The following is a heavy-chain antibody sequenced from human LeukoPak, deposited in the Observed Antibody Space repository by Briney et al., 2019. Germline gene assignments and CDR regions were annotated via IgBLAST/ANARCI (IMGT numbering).Heavy chain of an antibody. V-gene: IGHV3-33*01. CDR2: IWYGGSNK. CDR3: ARDMSEGWLDY. Sequence: GGSLRLSCAASGFTFSSYGMHWVRQTPGKGLEWVAVIWYGGSNKYYADSVKGRFTISRDNSKNTLYLQMNSLRAEDTAVYYCARDMSEGWLDYWGQGTLVTVSS. J-gene: IGHJ4*02. CDR1: GFTFSSYG. D-gene: IGHD2-15*01.